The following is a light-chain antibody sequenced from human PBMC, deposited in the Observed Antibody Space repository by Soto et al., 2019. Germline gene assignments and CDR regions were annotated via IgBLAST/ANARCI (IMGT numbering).Light chain of an antibody. CDR1: QSVSSNA. V-gene: IGKV3-20*01. Sequence: IVLTQSPATLSLSPGKRATLSCRASQSVSSNALAWYQQKPXQAPRRLVYRASSRATGIPDRFSGSGSGTDLTLTISRLEPEDFAVYYCQQYGTPPWTFGQGTKVDI. J-gene: IGKJ1*01. CDR2: RAS. CDR3: QQYGTPPWT.